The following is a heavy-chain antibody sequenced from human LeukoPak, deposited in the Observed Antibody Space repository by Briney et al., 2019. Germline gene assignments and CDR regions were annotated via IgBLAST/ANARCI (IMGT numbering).Heavy chain of an antibody. V-gene: IGHV2-5*02. CDR1: GGSLRTRSGE. CDR2: IYLDGDK. CDR3: AHSRGYDFWSGYPPTLFDY. Sequence: ASGPTLTNPTPTLTLTCTFSGGSLRTRSGEVGWIREPPGKALGWLSLIYLDGDKTYSPSLKSRLTITKDASQNQVVLTMTNMDPVDTATYYCAHSRGYDFWSGYPPTLFDYWGQGTLVTVSS. D-gene: IGHD3-3*01. J-gene: IGHJ4*02.